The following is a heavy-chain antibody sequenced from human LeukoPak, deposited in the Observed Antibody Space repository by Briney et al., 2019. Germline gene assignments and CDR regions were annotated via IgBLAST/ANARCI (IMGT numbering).Heavy chain of an antibody. D-gene: IGHD6-19*01. J-gene: IGHJ5*02. CDR3: AKGAGPPWFDP. CDR1: GGSPSSYY. V-gene: IGHV4-59*01. Sequence: SETLSLTCTVSGGSPSSYYWSWIRQPPGKGLERIGYIYYSGSTNYNPSLKSRVTISVDTSKNQFSLKLSSVTAADTAVYYCAKGAGPPWFDPWGQGTLVTVSS. CDR2: IYYSGST.